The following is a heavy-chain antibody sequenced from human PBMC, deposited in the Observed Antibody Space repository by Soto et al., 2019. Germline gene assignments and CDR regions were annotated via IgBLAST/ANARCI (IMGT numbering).Heavy chain of an antibody. CDR3: PMVRGVIENFDS. V-gene: IGHV3-21*01. D-gene: IGHD3-10*01. J-gene: IGHJ4*02. CDR1: GFSFSIYS. Sequence: EVHLVESGGGLVKPGGSLRLSCAASGFSFSIYSMNWVRQAPGKGLEWVSSISAGGRYIYYADSVKGRFTISRDNAKNSLYLQMNSLRAEDTAVYYCPMVRGVIENFDSWGQGILVTVSS. CDR2: ISAGGRYI.